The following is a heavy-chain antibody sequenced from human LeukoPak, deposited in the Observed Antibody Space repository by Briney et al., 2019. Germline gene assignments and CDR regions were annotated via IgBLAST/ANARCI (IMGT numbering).Heavy chain of an antibody. V-gene: IGHV1-18*01. D-gene: IGHD1-1*01. CDR1: GYTFTSYG. J-gene: IGHJ3*02. CDR3: ARELWNGAFDI. CDR2: ISAYNGNT. Sequence: ASVKVSCRASGYTFTSYGISWVRQAPGQGLEWMGWISAYNGNTNYAQKLQGRVTMTTDTSTSTAYMELRSLRSEDSAVYYCARELWNGAFDIWGQGTMATVSS.